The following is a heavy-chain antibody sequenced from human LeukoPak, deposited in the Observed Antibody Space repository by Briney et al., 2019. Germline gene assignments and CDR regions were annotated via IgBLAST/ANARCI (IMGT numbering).Heavy chain of an antibody. Sequence: GGSLRLSCAASGFAFTSNAMSWVRQAPGKGLEWVSGISGSGGNTFYADAVKGRFTISRDNSKNTLYLQMNSLRAEDTAVYYWGKEKGAAVISHFDYWGQGTLVTVSS. D-gene: IGHD2-21*01. CDR2: ISGSGGNT. V-gene: IGHV3-23*01. J-gene: IGHJ4*02. CDR1: GFAFTSNA. CDR3: GKEKGAAVISHFDY.